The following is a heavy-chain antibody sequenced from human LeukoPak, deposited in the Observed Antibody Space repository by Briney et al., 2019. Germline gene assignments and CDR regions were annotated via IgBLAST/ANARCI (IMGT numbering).Heavy chain of an antibody. CDR3: ATVIAVVAATKGYFDY. Sequence: ASVKVSCKVSGYTLTELSMHWVRQAPGKGLEWMGGFDPEDGETIYAQKFQGRVTMTEDTSTDTAYMELSSLRSEDTAVYYCATVIAVVAATKGYFDYWGQGTLVTVSS. CDR1: GYTLTELS. CDR2: FDPEDGET. J-gene: IGHJ4*02. D-gene: IGHD2-15*01. V-gene: IGHV1-24*01.